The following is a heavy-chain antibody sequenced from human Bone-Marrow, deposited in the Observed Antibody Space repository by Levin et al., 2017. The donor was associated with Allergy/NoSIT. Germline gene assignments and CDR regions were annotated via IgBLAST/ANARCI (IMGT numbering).Heavy chain of an antibody. J-gene: IGHJ2*01. V-gene: IGHV3-11*01. CDR3: ARDVGYWCFDL. Sequence: GGSLRLSCAASGFTFSDYFMTWIRQAPGKGLEWVSYISYSGSNTYYADSVKGRFTISRDNGEKSLYLQMNSLRAEDTAVYYCARDVGYWCFDLWGRGTLVSVSS. D-gene: IGHD3-22*01. CDR1: GFTFSDYF. CDR2: ISYSGSNT.